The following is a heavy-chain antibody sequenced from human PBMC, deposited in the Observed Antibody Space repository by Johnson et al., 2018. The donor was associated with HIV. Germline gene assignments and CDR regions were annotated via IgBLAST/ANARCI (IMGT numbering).Heavy chain of an antibody. CDR1: GFTFSNFA. CDR3: ARDSSNSFRFEMYAFDI. Sequence: QVQLVESGGGVVRPGGSLRLSCAASGFTFSNFAMHWVRQAPGKGLEWVVVISYDGNSKYYADSVKGRFTISRDNSKNTLYLQMNSLRPEDTAVYYCARDSSNSFRFEMYAFDIWGQGTMVTVSS. D-gene: IGHD6-6*01. CDR2: ISYDGNSK. J-gene: IGHJ3*02. V-gene: IGHV3-30*04.